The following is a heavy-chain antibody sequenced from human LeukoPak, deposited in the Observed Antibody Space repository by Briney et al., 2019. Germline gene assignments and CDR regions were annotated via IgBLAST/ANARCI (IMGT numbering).Heavy chain of an antibody. D-gene: IGHD6-19*01. CDR2: ISYDGSNK. Sequence: GGSLRLSCVASGXTFSNYGMHWVRQAPGKGLEWVAVISYDGSNKYFADSVRGRFTISRDNSKNTLYLQMNSLRAEDTAVYYCAKDRLDAIDYWGQGTLVTVSS. V-gene: IGHV3-30*18. CDR1: GXTFSNYG. CDR3: AKDRLDAIDY. J-gene: IGHJ4*02.